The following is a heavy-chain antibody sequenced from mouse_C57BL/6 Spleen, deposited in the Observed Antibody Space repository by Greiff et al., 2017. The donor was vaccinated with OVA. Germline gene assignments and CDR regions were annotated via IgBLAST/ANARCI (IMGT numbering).Heavy chain of an antibody. J-gene: IGHJ2*01. D-gene: IGHD1-1*01. Sequence: EVQLQESGPGLAKPSQTLSLTCSVTGYSITSAYWNWIRKFPGNKLEYMGYIIYSGSTYYYPSLLSRLSITRDTSKNQYYLQLNSVTTEDTATDYCARYRYYGSSYPLYFDDWGKGTTLTVSS. CDR3: ARYRYYGSSYPLYFDD. CDR2: IIYSGST. V-gene: IGHV3-8*01. CDR1: GYSITSAY.